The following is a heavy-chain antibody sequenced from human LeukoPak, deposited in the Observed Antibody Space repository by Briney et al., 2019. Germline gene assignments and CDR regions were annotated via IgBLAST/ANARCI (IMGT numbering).Heavy chain of an antibody. CDR2: IYYSGST. J-gene: IGHJ4*02. CDR3: MRGVLRYFDW. Sequence: PSETLSLTCTVSGGSISGHYWSWVRQPPGKGLECIGHIYYSGSTNYNPSLKSRVTISVDTSKNQSSLKLNSVTAADTAVYYCMRGVLRYFDWWGQGTLVTVSS. CDR1: GGSISGHY. V-gene: IGHV4-59*11. D-gene: IGHD3-9*01.